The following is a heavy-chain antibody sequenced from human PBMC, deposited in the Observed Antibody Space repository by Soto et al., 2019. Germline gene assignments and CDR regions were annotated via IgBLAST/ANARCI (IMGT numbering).Heavy chain of an antibody. CDR2: INTYSDRT. CDR1: GYTFINYG. D-gene: IGHD2-8*02. Sequence: SVKVSCKASGYTFINYGISWVRQAPGQGLEWLGWINTYSDRTNYAQEFQGRVSMTTEKSTSTVYMELRSLRSGDTALYYCARDYTGRGYFDHWGQGSLVTVSS. J-gene: IGHJ4*02. V-gene: IGHV1-18*04. CDR3: ARDYTGRGYFDH.